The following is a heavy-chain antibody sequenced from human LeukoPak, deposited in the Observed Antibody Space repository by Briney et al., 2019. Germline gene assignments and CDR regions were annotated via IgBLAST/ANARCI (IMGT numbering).Heavy chain of an antibody. V-gene: IGHV3-33*01. D-gene: IGHD1-26*01. CDR1: GFTFSSYG. CDR2: IWYDGSNK. Sequence: GGSLRLSCAASGFTFSSYGMHWVRQAPGKGLEWVAVIWYDGSNKYYADSVKGRFTISRDNSKNTLYLQMNSLRAEDTAVYYCARDYRGDEELHWGQGTLVTVSS. J-gene: IGHJ4*02. CDR3: ARDYRGDEELH.